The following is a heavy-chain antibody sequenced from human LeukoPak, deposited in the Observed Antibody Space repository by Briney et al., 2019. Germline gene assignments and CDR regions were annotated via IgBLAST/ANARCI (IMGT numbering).Heavy chain of an antibody. D-gene: IGHD5-24*01. J-gene: IGHJ4*02. CDR2: IYFSGST. Sequence: SETLSLTCTVSGASISSHYWSWIRQPPGKGLDWIGDIYFSGSTNYNPSLKSRVTISVDTSRNQFSLKLSSVTAADTAVYYCARTSWLQSSFYFEYWGQGALVTVSS. CDR3: ARTSWLQSSFYFEY. V-gene: IGHV4-59*08. CDR1: GASISSHY.